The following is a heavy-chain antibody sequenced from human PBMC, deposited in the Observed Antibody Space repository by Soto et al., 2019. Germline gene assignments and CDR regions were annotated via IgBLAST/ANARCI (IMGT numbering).Heavy chain of an antibody. CDR1: GASVSSGSHY. V-gene: IGHV4-61*01. D-gene: IGHD4-4*01. CDR2: IYYSGST. Sequence: SETLSLTCSVSGASVSSGSHYWSWIRQSPGKGLEWIGFIYYSGSTNYNPSLKSRGAISGDSSKNQFSLKLSSVTAADTAVYYCATTVTQLPYDYYYGMDVWGQGTTVTVSS. CDR3: ATTVTQLPYDYYYGMDV. J-gene: IGHJ6*02.